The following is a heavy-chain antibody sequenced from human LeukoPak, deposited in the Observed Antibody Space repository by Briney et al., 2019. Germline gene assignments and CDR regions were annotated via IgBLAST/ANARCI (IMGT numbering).Heavy chain of an antibody. CDR3: ARRASDSNTFDY. V-gene: IGHV4-34*01. D-gene: IGHD6-13*01. CDR1: GGSFSGYY. J-gene: IGHJ4*02. Sequence: SETLSLTCAVYGGSFSGYYWSWIRQPPGKGLEWIGEINHSGSTNYNPPLKSRVTISVDTSKNQFSLKLSSVTAADTAVYYCARRASDSNTFDYWGQGTLVTVSS. CDR2: INHSGST.